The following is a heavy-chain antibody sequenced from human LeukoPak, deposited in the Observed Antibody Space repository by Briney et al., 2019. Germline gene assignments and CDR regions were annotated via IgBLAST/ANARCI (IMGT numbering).Heavy chain of an antibody. CDR1: GGSISSGDYY. J-gene: IGHJ4*02. CDR3: ARTYYYDSSGYYYEKYYFDY. Sequence: SETLSLTCTVSGGSISSGDYYWSWIRQPPGKGLEWIVYIYYSGSTYYNPSLKSRVTISVDTSKNQFPLKLSSVTAADTAVYYCARTYYYDSSGYYYEKYYFDYWGQGTLVTASS. V-gene: IGHV4-30-4*08. D-gene: IGHD3-22*01. CDR2: IYYSGST.